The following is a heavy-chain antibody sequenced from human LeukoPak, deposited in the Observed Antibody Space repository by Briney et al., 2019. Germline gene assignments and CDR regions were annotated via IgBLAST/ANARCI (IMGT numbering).Heavy chain of an antibody. D-gene: IGHD1-26*01. CDR3: AKDRVGAAPMSHFDC. Sequence: GGSLRLSCAASRFTFSNYAMNWVRQAPGEGLEWVSAIGGSGGSTHYADSVEGRFTISRDNSKNTLYLQMNSLRADDTAVYYCAKDRVGAAPMSHFDCWGQGTLVTVSS. CDR2: IGGSGGST. CDR1: RFTFSNYA. V-gene: IGHV3-23*01. J-gene: IGHJ4*02.